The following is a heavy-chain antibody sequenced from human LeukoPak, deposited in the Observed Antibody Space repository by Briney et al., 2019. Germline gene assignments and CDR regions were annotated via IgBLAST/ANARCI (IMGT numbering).Heavy chain of an antibody. V-gene: IGHV4-39*07. CDR1: GGSISSSSYY. CDR2: IYYSGST. D-gene: IGHD2-15*01. CDR3: LVVVAATGQSY. Sequence: PSETLSLTCTVSGGSISSSSYYWGWIRQPPGKGLEWIGSIYYSGSTYYNPSLKSRVTISVDKSKNQFSLKLSSVTAADTAVYYCLVVVAATGQSYWGQGTLVTVSS. J-gene: IGHJ4*02.